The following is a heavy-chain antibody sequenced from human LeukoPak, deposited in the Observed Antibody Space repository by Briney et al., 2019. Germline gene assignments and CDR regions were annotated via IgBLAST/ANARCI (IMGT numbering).Heavy chain of an antibody. Sequence: SETLSLTCTVSGGSISSYYWSWIRQPPGKGLEWIGYIYYSGSTNYNPSLKSRVTISVDTSKNQFSLKLSSVTAADTAVYYCARTTVVTIPFFDYWGQGTLVTVSS. CDR2: IYYSGST. D-gene: IGHD4-23*01. V-gene: IGHV4-59*01. CDR3: ARTTVVTIPFFDY. J-gene: IGHJ4*02. CDR1: GGSISSYY.